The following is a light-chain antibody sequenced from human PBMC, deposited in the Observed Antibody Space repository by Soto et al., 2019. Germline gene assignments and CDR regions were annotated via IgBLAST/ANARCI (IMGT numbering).Light chain of an antibody. CDR1: SSDIGGCND. CDR3: SSCTSSNTHVV. V-gene: IGLV2-14*01. J-gene: IGLJ2*01. CDR2: DVT. Sequence: QSALTQPASVSGSPGQSITISCTGTSSDIGGCNDVSWYQQHPGKAPKLIIYDVTNRPSGVSNRFSGSKSGNTASLTISGLQSEDEADYYCSSCTSSNTHVVFGGGTKLTVL.